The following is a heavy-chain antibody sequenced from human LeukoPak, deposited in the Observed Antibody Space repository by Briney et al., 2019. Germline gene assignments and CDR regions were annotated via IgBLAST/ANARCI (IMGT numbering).Heavy chain of an antibody. Sequence: GGSLRLSCAASGFTVTNNWMHWVRQAPGDGLVWVARIKSDGTGTIYADSVKGRFTISRDIARNTLYLQMNSLRADDTAVYYCARDGSYKFDYWGQGTLVTVSS. D-gene: IGHD3-10*01. CDR1: GFTVTNNW. CDR2: IKSDGTGT. J-gene: IGHJ4*02. CDR3: ARDGSYKFDY. V-gene: IGHV3-74*01.